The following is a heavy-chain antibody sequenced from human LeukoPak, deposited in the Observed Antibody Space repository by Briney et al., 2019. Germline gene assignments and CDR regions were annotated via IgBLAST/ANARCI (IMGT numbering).Heavy chain of an antibody. CDR3: ARAPPGVAFDI. D-gene: IGHD2-8*01. Sequence: PSETLSLTWTVSGGSISSGDYYWSCIRQPPGKGLEWIGYIYYSGSTYYNPSLKSRVTISVDTSKNQFSLKLSSVTAADTAVYYCARAPPGVAFDIWGQGTMVTVSS. J-gene: IGHJ3*02. V-gene: IGHV4-30-4*08. CDR2: IYYSGST. CDR1: GGSISSGDYY.